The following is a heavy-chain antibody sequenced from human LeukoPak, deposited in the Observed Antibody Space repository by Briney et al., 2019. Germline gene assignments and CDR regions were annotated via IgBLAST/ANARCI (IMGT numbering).Heavy chain of an antibody. CDR2: MNPNSGNT. V-gene: IGHV1-8*01. Sequence: ASVKVSCKASGYTFTSYDINWVRQATGQGLEWMGWMNPNSGNTKYSQKFQGRVTITRDTSASTAYMELSSLRSEDTAVYYCARDTAMVTGVYYFDYWGQGTLVTVSS. CDR1: GYTFTSYD. J-gene: IGHJ4*02. CDR3: ARDTAMVTGVYYFDY. D-gene: IGHD5-18*01.